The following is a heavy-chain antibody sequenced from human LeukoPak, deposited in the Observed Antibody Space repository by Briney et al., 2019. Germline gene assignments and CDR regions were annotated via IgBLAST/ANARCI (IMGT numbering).Heavy chain of an antibody. CDR2: INHSGST. CDR1: GGSFSGYY. D-gene: IGHD5-18*01. J-gene: IGHJ4*02. Sequence: SETLSLTCAVYGGSFSGYYWSWIRQPPGKGLEWIGEINHSGSTNYNPSLKSRVTISVDTSKNQFSLKLSSVTAADTAMYYCARMDTAMAFDYWGQGTLVTVSS. CDR3: ARMDTAMAFDY. V-gene: IGHV4-34*01.